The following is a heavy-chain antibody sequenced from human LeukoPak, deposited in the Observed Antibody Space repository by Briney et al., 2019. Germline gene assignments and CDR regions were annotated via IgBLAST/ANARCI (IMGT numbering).Heavy chain of an antibody. V-gene: IGHV3-23*01. CDR3: ARNQVGYPMDV. CDR1: GFILGNFV. CDR2: ISRSGDT. J-gene: IGHJ6*02. D-gene: IGHD5-18*01. Sequence: GGSLRLSCAASGFILGNFVLTWVRQAPGKGLEWVSSISRSGDTVHAESVKGQFTISRDISKNTLYLQMNSLRAEDTAVYYCARNQVGYPMDVWGQGTTVTVSS.